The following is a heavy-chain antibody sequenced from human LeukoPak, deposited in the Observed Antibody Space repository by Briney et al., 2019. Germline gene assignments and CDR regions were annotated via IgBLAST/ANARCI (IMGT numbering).Heavy chain of an antibody. CDR3: AREKGGWSDY. CDR1: GFTFSSYA. Sequence: GGSLRLSCAASGFTFSSYAMSWVRQAPGEGLEWVSAISGSGGSTYYADSVKGRFTISRDNAKNSLYLQVNSLRAEDTAVYYCAREKGGWSDYWGQGTLVTVSP. D-gene: IGHD2-15*01. CDR2: ISGSGGST. J-gene: IGHJ4*02. V-gene: IGHV3-23*01.